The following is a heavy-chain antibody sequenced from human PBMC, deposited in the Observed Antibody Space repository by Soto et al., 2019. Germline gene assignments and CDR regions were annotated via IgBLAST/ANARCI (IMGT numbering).Heavy chain of an antibody. CDR1: GASVSSSHW. D-gene: IGHD2-2*01. V-gene: IGHV4-4*02. CDR2: IYHVGFT. Sequence: QVHLQESGPGLVKPSGTLSLTCGVSGASVSSSHWWTWARQPPGKGLEWIGEIYHVGFTSYNPSLKSRVIMSLDQSRNQFSLKMSPVTAADAAVYYCARVRPPERTRPAAVLYYFDYWGQGSLVTVSS. J-gene: IGHJ4*02. CDR3: ARVRPPERTRPAAVLYYFDY.